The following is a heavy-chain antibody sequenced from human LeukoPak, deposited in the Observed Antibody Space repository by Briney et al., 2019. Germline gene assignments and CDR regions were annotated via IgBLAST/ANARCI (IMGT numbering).Heavy chain of an antibody. CDR1: GYTFTSYG. CDR3: AKGGSGNYYKPLDY. J-gene: IGHJ4*02. Sequence: ASVTVSCTASGYTFTSYGISWVRQAPGQGLEWMGWISAYNGNTNYAQKLQGRVTMTTDTSTRTAYMELRSLRSDDTAVYYCAKGGSGNYYKPLDYWGQGTLVTVSS. D-gene: IGHD3-10*01. CDR2: ISAYNGNT. V-gene: IGHV1-18*01.